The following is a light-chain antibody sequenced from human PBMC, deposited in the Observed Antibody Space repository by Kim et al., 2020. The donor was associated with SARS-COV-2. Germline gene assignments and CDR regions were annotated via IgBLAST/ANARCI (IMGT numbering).Light chain of an antibody. CDR2: DVN. CDR3: CSYAGSYTWV. Sequence: GQSVTISCTGTNSDVGGYDSVSWYQQHPGKAPKLVIFDVNKVPSGVTDRFYGSKPGTTASLTIYRLQAEDEADYFCCSYAGSYTWVFGGGTQLTVL. CDR1: NSDVGGYDS. J-gene: IGLJ3*02. V-gene: IGLV2-11*03.